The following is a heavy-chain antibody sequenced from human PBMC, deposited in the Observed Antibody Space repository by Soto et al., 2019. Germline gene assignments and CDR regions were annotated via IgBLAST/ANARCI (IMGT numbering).Heavy chain of an antibody. CDR3: AREHGFSYGLNYFDP. Sequence: QVQLQESGPGLVKPSETLSLTCTVSGGSINNYYWSWIRQPPGKGLEWIGYIYDSGSTNYNPSLQSRVTMSVDTSKTQFSLNLSSVTAADTAVYYCAREHGFSYGLNYFDPWGQGTLVTVSS. V-gene: IGHV4-59*01. CDR2: IYDSGST. D-gene: IGHD5-18*01. J-gene: IGHJ5*02. CDR1: GGSINNYY.